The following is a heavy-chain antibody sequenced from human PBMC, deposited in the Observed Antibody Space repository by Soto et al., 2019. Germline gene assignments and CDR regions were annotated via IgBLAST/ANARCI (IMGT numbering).Heavy chain of an antibody. Sequence: ASVKVSCKASGYTFTGHYMHWVRQAPGQGLEWMGWINPNSGGTNYAQKFQGRVTMTRDTSISTAYMELSRLRSDDTAVYYCARKSGIVSSSARYWFDPWGQGTLVTVSS. CDR3: ARKSGIVSSSARYWFDP. V-gene: IGHV1-2*02. D-gene: IGHD6-6*01. CDR2: INPNSGGT. J-gene: IGHJ5*02. CDR1: GYTFTGHY.